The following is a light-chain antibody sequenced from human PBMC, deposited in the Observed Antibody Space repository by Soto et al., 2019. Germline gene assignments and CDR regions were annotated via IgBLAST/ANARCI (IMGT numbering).Light chain of an antibody. CDR1: QSVSRY. J-gene: IGKJ4*01. Sequence: EIVLTQSPATLSLSPGERATLSCRASQSVSRYLAWYQQKPGQAPRLLIHDASNRATGIPARFSGSGSGTDFTLTISSLESEDFAVYYCQQSSNWPQVTFGGGTKVEIK. V-gene: IGKV3-11*01. CDR3: QQSSNWPQVT. CDR2: DAS.